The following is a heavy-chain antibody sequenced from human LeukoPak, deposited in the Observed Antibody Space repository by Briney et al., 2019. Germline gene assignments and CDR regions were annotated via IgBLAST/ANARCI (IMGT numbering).Heavy chain of an antibody. CDR3: ARGHYEMGV. CDR1: GFTFSDYY. Sequence: GGSLRLSCAASGFTFSDYYMTWIRQAPGKGLEWVSHIAHSGNGMWYADAVKGRFTISRDNAKNLLFLQMDSLRAEDTAVYYCARGHYEMGVWGQGTTVIVSS. CDR2: IAHSGNGM. V-gene: IGHV3-11*01. J-gene: IGHJ6*02.